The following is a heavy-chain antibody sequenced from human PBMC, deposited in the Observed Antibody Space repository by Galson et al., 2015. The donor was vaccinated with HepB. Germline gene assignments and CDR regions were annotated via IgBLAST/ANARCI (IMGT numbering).Heavy chain of an antibody. CDR1: GFSFSVYS. V-gene: IGHV3-48*01. CDR2: ISSSSGGI. J-gene: IGHJ6*03. Sequence: SLRLSCAASGFSFSVYSMNWVRQAPGKGLEWISYISSSSGGIYYADSVKGRLTISRDNAKNLLYLQMNSLRAEDMAVYYCAREREFYIDVWGKGTTVTVSS. CDR3: AREREFYIDV.